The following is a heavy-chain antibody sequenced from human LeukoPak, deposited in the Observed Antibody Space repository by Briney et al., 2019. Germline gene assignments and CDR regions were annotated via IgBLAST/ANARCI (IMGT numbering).Heavy chain of an antibody. CDR3: AKCNWDYYDSSGYSYYFDY. CDR2: IKTDGSEK. Sequence: PGGSLRLSCEGSGFTFSNYWMGWVRQAPGKGLQWVANIKTDGSEKYYVDSVKGRFTISRDNAKNSLYLQMNSLRAEDTAVYYCAKCNWDYYDSSGYSYYFDYWGQGTLVTVSS. CDR1: GFTFSNYW. J-gene: IGHJ4*02. V-gene: IGHV3-7*01. D-gene: IGHD3-22*01.